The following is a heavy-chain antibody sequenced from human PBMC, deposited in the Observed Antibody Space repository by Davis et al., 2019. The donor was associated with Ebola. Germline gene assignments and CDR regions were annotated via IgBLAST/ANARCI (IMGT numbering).Heavy chain of an antibody. CDR2: IYYSGST. J-gene: IGHJ5*02. V-gene: IGHV4-59*08. D-gene: IGHD2-2*01. CDR3: ARRYCSSTSCTRTWFDP. Sequence: PSETLSLTCTVSGGSISSYHWRWIRQPPGKGLEWLGYIYYSGSTNYNPSLKSRVTLSVDTSKNQFSLKLSSVTAADTAVYYCARRYCSSTSCTRTWFDPGGQGTLVTVSS. CDR1: GGSISSYH.